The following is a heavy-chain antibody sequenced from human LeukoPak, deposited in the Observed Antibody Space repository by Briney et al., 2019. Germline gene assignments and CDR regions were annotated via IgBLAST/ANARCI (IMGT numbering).Heavy chain of an antibody. CDR2: IYYSGST. V-gene: IGHV4-59*01. Sequence: SETLSLTCTVSGGSISSYYWSWIRQPPGKGLEWIGYIYYSGSTNYNPSLKSRVTISVDTSKNQFSLKLGSVTAADTAVYYCARDAFDFEPNWFDPWGQGTLVTVSS. CDR1: GGSISSYY. CDR3: ARDAFDFEPNWFDP. J-gene: IGHJ5*02. D-gene: IGHD3-3*01.